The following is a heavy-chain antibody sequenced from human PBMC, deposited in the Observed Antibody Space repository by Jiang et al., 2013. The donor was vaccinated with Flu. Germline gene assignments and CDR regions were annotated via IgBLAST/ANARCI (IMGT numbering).Heavy chain of an antibody. CDR3: ARDMRPSAVPNFEY. CDR1: GGSISSYY. J-gene: IGHJ4*02. Sequence: GSGLVKPSETLSLTCSVSGGSISSYYWSWIRQPPGKGLEWIGYIYYSGSTNYNPSLKSRVTMSVDTSENQFSLKLTSVTAADTAVYYCARDMRPSAVPNFEYWGQGTLVTVSS. CDR2: IYYSGST. V-gene: IGHV4-59*01. D-gene: IGHD1-1*01.